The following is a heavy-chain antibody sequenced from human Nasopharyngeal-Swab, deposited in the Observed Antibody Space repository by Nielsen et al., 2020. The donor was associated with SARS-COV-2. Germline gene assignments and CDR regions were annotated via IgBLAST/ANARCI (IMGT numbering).Heavy chain of an antibody. Sequence: SETLSLTCTVSGRTISSNSYYLVWIRQPPGKELEWIGSIYYSGSTYYNPSLKSRVTISVDTSKNQFSLKLSSVTAADTAVYYCAKQYYYDSSGYDPRSYYFDYWGQGTLVTVSS. CDR3: AKQYYYDSSGYDPRSYYFDY. CDR1: GRTISSNSYY. V-gene: IGHV4-39*01. D-gene: IGHD3-22*01. J-gene: IGHJ4*02. CDR2: IYYSGST.